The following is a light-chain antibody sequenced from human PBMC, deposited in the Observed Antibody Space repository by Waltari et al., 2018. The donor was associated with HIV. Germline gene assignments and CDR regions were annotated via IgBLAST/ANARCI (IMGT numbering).Light chain of an antibody. V-gene: IGKV1-9*01. CDR2: ASS. J-gene: IGKJ5*01. CDR3: QQLISYPIT. CDR1: QGIASY. Sequence: DIQLTQSPSFLSASVGDSVTITRRASQGIASYLAWYQQKPGKAPKLLINASSALQTGVPSRFSGSGSGTKFTLTISSLQPEDFATYYCQQLISYPITFGQGTRLDIK.